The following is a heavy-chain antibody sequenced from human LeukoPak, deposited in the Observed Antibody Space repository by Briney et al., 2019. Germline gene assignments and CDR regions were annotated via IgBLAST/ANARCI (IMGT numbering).Heavy chain of an antibody. V-gene: IGHV3-23*01. Sequence: GGSLRLSCAASGFTFSSYAMSWVRPAPGKGLEWVSAISGSGGSTYYADSVKGRFTISRDNSKNTLYLQMNSLRAEDTAVYYCAKGLYQLLFSSDYGMDVWGQGTTVTVSS. D-gene: IGHD2-2*01. J-gene: IGHJ6*02. CDR2: ISGSGGST. CDR1: GFTFSSYA. CDR3: AKGLYQLLFSSDYGMDV.